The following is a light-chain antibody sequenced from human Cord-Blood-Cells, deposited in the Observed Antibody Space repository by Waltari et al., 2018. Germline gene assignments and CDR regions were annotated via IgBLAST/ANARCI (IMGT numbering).Light chain of an antibody. J-gene: IGLJ3*02. V-gene: IGLV2-14*01. Sequence: QSALTQPASVSGSPGQSITLSCTGTSSDVGGYNYVSWYQQHPGKAPKLMIYEVSNRPSGVYNRFSGSKSGNTASLTISGLQAEDEADYYCSSYTSSSTLVFGGGTKLTVL. CDR2: EVS. CDR1: SSDVGGYNY. CDR3: SSYTSSSTLV.